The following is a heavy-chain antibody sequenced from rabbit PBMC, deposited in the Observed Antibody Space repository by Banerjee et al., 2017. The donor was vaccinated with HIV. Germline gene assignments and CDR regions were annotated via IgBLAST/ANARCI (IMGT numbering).Heavy chain of an antibody. CDR1: GFDFSSYG. Sequence: QEQLVESGGGLVQPGGSLKLSCKASGFDFSSYGVSWVRQAPGKGLEWIGYIDPVFGSTYYASWVNGRFTISSHNAQNTLYLQLNSLTAADTATYFCVRGDASSSGYYLGNNLWGQGTLVTVS. CDR2: IDPVFGST. D-gene: IGHD1-1*01. J-gene: IGHJ4*01. V-gene: IGHV1S47*01. CDR3: VRGDASSSGYYLGNNL.